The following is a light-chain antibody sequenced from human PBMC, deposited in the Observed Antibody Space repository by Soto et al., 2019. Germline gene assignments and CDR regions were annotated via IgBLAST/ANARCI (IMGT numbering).Light chain of an antibody. CDR2: AAS. J-gene: IGKJ1*01. Sequence: DIQMTQSPSSLSASVGDRVTITCRASQSIASYFNWYQQKPGRAPKLLISAASSLQSGVPSRFSGSGSGTDFTLTISSLQPEDFATYYCQQSSSTPWTFGQGTKVAIK. V-gene: IGKV1-39*01. CDR3: QQSSSTPWT. CDR1: QSIASY.